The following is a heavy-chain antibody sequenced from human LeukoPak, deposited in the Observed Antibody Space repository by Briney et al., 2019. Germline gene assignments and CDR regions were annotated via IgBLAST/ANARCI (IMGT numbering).Heavy chain of an antibody. V-gene: IGHV4-59*01. D-gene: IGHD2-15*01. Sequence: SETLSLTCTVSGGSISSYYRSWIRQPPGKGLEWIGYIYYSGSTNYNPSLKSRVTISVDTSKNQFSLKLSSVTAADTAVYYCARSLHGYCSGGSCYSDLGYWGQGTLVTVSS. CDR2: IYYSGST. CDR1: GGSISSYY. J-gene: IGHJ4*02. CDR3: ARSLHGYCSGGSCYSDLGY.